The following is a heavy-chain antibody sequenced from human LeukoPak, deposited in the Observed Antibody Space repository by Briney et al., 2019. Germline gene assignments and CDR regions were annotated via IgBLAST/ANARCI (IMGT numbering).Heavy chain of an antibody. J-gene: IGHJ6*02. CDR1: GYTLTELS. D-gene: IGHD6-19*01. CDR3: AGVAGTPYYYYGMDV. CDR2: FDPEDGET. V-gene: IGHV1-24*01. Sequence: ASVKVSCKVSGYTLTELSMHWVRQAPGKGLEWMGGFDPEDGETIYAKKFQGRVTMTEGTSTETAYMELSSLRSEDTAVYYCAGVAGTPYYYYGMDVWGQGTTVTVSS.